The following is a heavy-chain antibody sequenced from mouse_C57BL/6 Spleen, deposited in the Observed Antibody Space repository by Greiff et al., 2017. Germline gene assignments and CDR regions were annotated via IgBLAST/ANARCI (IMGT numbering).Heavy chain of an antibody. CDR2: INPNNGGT. CDR1: GYKFTDYN. V-gene: IGHV1-22*01. CDR3: ARAEDLFPSY. D-gene: IGHD1-1*01. J-gene: IGHJ2*01. Sequence: VQLQQSGPELVKPGASVKMSCKASGYKFTDYNMHWVKQSHGKSLEWIGYINPNNGGTSYIQKFKGKATLTVNKSSITAYLALRSLTSGDSAVYYCARAEDLFPSYWGQCTILTVSA.